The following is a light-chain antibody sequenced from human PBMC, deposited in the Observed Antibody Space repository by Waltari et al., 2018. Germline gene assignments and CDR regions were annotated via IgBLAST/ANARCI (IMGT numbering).Light chain of an antibody. CDR1: QSVLYSSNNKNY. CDR2: WAS. V-gene: IGKV4-1*01. J-gene: IGKJ3*01. Sequence: DIVMTQSPDSLAVSLGERATINCKSSQSVLYSSNNKNYLAWYQQKPGQPPKLLIYWASTRESGVPDRFSGSGSGTDFTLTISSLQAEDVAVYYCQQYYTTPRTFGPGTKVDI. CDR3: QQYYTTPRT.